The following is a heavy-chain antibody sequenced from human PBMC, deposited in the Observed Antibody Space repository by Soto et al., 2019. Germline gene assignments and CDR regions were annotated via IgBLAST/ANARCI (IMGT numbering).Heavy chain of an antibody. V-gene: IGHV1-46*01. Sequence: QVQLVQSGAEVKKPGASVKVSCKASGYTVTTYYMHWVQQAPGQGLEWLGVINPSGGRTTYAQKFQGRVTMTRETYTRTVYMELSSLRSEDTAVYYCARGSSSTDRRVDFWGQGTLVTVSS. CDR3: ARGSSSTDRRVDF. D-gene: IGHD1-1*01. J-gene: IGHJ4*02. CDR2: INPSGGRT. CDR1: GYTVTTYY.